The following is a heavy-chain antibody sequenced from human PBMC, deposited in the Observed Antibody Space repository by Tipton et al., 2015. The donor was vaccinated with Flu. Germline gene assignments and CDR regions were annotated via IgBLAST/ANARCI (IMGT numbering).Heavy chain of an antibody. CDR3: ARAEIGDFDY. J-gene: IGHJ4*02. CDR1: GYSIGSGYY. CDR2: IYHTGST. V-gene: IGHV4-38-2*02. Sequence: LRLSCTVSGYSIGSGYYWGWIRQPPGKGLEWIGSIYHTGSTFYNPSLMSRATVSVDTSRNQFSLKLTSVTATDTAVYYCARAEIGDFDYWGQGTLVTVSS. D-gene: IGHD2/OR15-2a*01.